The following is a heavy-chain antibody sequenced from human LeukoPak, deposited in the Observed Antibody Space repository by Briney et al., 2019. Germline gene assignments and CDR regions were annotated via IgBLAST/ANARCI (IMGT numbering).Heavy chain of an antibody. CDR3: ARNVWGTFDY. J-gene: IGHJ4*02. D-gene: IGHD3-16*01. V-gene: IGHV3-64*01. CDR1: GFIVTSNH. CDR2: ISSNGGST. Sequence: PGGSLRLSCAASGFIVTSNHMSWVRQAPGKGLEYVSAISSNGGSTYYANSVKGRFTISRDNSKNTLYLQMGSLRAEDMAVYYCARNVWGTFDYWGQGTLVTVSS.